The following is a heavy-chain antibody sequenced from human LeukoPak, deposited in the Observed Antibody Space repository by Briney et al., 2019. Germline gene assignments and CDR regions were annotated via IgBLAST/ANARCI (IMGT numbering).Heavy chain of an antibody. CDR1: GFTFSSYA. J-gene: IGHJ5*02. D-gene: IGHD3-22*01. Sequence: GGSLRLSCAASGFTFSSYAMNWVRQAPGKGLEWVSAISGSGGSTYYADSVKGRFTIFRDNSKNTLYLQMNSLRAEDTAVYYCARDLDSSGYWGWFDPWGQGTLVTVSS. CDR3: ARDLDSSGYWGWFDP. V-gene: IGHV3-23*01. CDR2: ISGSGGST.